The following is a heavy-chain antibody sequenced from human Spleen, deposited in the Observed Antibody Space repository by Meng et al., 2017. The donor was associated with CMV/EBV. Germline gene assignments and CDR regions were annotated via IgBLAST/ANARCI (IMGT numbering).Heavy chain of an antibody. D-gene: IGHD2-15*01. J-gene: IGHJ6*02. CDR1: GGSFSGYY. CDR2: SNHSGST. V-gene: IGHV4-34*01. CDR3: ARDRSSTYYYYGMDV. Sequence: SETLSLTCAVYGGSFSGYYWSWIRQPPGKGLEWIGESNHSGSTNYNPSLKSRVTISLDTSRNQFSLKLSSMTAADTAVYYCARDRSSTYYYYGMDVWGQGTTVTVSS.